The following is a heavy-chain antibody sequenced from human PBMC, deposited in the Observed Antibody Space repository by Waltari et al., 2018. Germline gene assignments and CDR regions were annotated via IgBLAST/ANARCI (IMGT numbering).Heavy chain of an antibody. Sequence: EVQLLESGGGLVQPGGSLRLSCAASGFTFSSYAMSWVRQAPGKGLEWVSAISGRGGCTYYADSVKGRFTISRDNSKNTLYLQMNSLRAEDTAVYYCAKGFDSSSWPAFDYWGQGTLVTVSS. V-gene: IGHV3-23*01. CDR2: ISGRGGCT. D-gene: IGHD6-13*01. CDR1: GFTFSSYA. CDR3: AKGFDSSSWPAFDY. J-gene: IGHJ4*02.